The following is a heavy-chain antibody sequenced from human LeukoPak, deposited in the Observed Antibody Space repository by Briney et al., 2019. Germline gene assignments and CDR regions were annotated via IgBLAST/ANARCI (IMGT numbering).Heavy chain of an antibody. V-gene: IGHV1-69*05. Sequence: SVKVSCKAPGGTFSSYAISWVRQAPGQGLEWMGGIIPIFGTANYAQKFQGGVTITTDESTSTAYMELSSLRSEDTAVYYCARDSNIAAAGYMDVWGKGTTVTISS. CDR1: GGTFSSYA. CDR2: IIPIFGTA. J-gene: IGHJ6*03. D-gene: IGHD6-13*01. CDR3: ARDSNIAAAGYMDV.